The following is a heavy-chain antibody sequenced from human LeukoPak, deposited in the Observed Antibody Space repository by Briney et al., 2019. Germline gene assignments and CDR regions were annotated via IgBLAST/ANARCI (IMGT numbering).Heavy chain of an antibody. CDR3: ARHSRDPFENVDYCFDC. Sequence: MPSETLSLTCAVYGGSFSGYYWSWIRQPPGKGLEWIGEINHSGSTNYNPSLKSRVTISVDTSKNQFSLKLSSVTAADTAVYYCARHSRDPFENVDYCFDCWGQGTLVTVSS. D-gene: IGHD3-9*01. V-gene: IGHV4-34*01. CDR2: INHSGST. CDR1: GGSFSGYY. J-gene: IGHJ4*02.